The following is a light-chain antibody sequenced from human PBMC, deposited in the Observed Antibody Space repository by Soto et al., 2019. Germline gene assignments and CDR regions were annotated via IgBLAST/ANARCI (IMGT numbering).Light chain of an antibody. V-gene: IGKV3-15*01. CDR2: GAS. CDR3: QQYNNWPPVT. CDR1: QNIYTY. J-gene: IGKJ2*01. Sequence: EIVMTQSPATLSVSPGERVTLSCRASQNIYTYLAWYQQKPGQAPRLLIYGASTRASGIPARFSGSGSGTEFSLTISSLKSEDFAVYYCQQYNNWPPVTFGQGTKLEIK.